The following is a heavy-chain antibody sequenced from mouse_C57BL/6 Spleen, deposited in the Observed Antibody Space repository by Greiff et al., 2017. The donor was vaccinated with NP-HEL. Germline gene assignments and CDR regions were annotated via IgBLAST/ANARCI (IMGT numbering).Heavy chain of an antibody. CDR1: GFTFTDYY. CDR3: VRGAAQATAGFAY. J-gene: IGHJ3*01. D-gene: IGHD3-2*02. Sequence: VQLKESGPVLVKPGPSVKISCKASGFTFTDYYMHWVKQSHGKSLEWIGLVYPYNGGTSYNQKFKGKATLTVDTSSSTAYLELNSLTSEDSAVYWCVRGAAQATAGFAYWGQGTLVTVSA. CDR2: VYPYNGGT. V-gene: IGHV1-36*01.